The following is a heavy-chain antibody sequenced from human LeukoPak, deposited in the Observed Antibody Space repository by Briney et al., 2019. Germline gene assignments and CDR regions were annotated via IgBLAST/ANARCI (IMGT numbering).Heavy chain of an antibody. CDR1: GYTFTGYY. J-gene: IGHJ6*03. CDR3: ARDLLYYCSSTSCYPSGYYYMDV. D-gene: IGHD2-2*01. Sequence: ASVKVSCKASGYTFTGYYMHWVRQAPGQGLEWMGWINPNSGGTNYAQKFQGRVTMTRDTSISTAYLELSRLRSDDTAVYYCARDLLYYCSSTSCYPSGYYYMDVWGKGTTVTVS. CDR2: INPNSGGT. V-gene: IGHV1-2*02.